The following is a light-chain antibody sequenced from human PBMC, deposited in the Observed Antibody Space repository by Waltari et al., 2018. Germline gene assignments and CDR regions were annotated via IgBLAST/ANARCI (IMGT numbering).Light chain of an antibody. CDR1: QSLLHRDGSTY. Sequence: IMMTQTPFSLSVTPGEPASISCTSSQSLLHRDGSTYLHWYLQKPGQSPRLLIFRVSNRQPGVPDRFSGSGSGTDFTLKITSVEPEDVGVYYCLQTTEYPYSFGQGTKMEIK. V-gene: IGKV2D-29*02. CDR2: RVS. J-gene: IGKJ2*03. CDR3: LQTTEYPYS.